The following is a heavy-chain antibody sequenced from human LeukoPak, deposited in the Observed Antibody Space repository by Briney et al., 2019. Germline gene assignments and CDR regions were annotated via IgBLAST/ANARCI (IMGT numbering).Heavy chain of an antibody. D-gene: IGHD6-13*01. J-gene: IGHJ4*02. CDR2: TSYSGST. CDR3: ARWSSSWYSFDY. CDR1: GGSITSYY. Sequence: SETLSLTCTVSGGSITSYYWNWIRQPPGKGLEWIGYTSYSGSTNYNPSLKSRATLSVGTSKNQLSLRLSSLTAADTAVYYCARWSSSWYSFDYWGQGALVTVSS. V-gene: IGHV4-59*01.